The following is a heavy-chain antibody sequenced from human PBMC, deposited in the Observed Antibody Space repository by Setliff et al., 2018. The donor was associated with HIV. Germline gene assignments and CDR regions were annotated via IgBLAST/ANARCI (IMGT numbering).Heavy chain of an antibody. CDR2: IDHSGST. CDR1: GGSFNDYY. V-gene: IGHV4-34*01. D-gene: IGHD3-10*01. CDR3: ARGLNYFGSGSYLPLGY. Sequence: SETLSLTCAVYGGSFNDYYWTWIRQPPGKGLEWIGEIDHSGSTKYHASLKSRATISIDTSKNQISLKLSSVTAVDTAVYYCARGLNYFGSGSYLPLGYWGQGTLVTVSS. J-gene: IGHJ4*02.